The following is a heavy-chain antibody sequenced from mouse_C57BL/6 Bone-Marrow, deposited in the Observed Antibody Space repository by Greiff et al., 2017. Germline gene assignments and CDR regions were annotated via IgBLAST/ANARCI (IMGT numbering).Heavy chain of an antibody. CDR2: INPSSGYT. V-gene: IGHV1-7*01. CDR3: ASKGDYGYSYCYAMDY. D-gene: IGHD1-1*01. J-gene: IGHJ4*01. Sequence: VQLQQSGAELAKPGASVKLSCKASGYTFTSYWMHWVKQRPGQGLEWIGYINPSSGYTKYNQKFKDKATLTADKSSSTAYMPLRSLTYEDSAVYYCASKGDYGYSYCYAMDYWGQRTSDTGTS. CDR1: GYTFTSYW.